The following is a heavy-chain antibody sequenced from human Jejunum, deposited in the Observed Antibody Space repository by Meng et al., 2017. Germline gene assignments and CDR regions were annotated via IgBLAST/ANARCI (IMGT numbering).Heavy chain of an antibody. CDR1: GGSVSSAAYY. Sequence: QVRVQESGPGLVGPSETLSLSCTVSGGSVSSAAYYWNWIRQPPGKGLEWIGYIYYSGGTTYSPSLNSRVTISIDTAKNQVSLKVSSVTAADTAVYYCAHSSSSSSFGFDYWGQGTLVTVSS. CDR3: AHSSSSSSFGFDY. D-gene: IGHD6-6*01. V-gene: IGHV4-61*08. CDR2: IYYSGGT. J-gene: IGHJ4*02.